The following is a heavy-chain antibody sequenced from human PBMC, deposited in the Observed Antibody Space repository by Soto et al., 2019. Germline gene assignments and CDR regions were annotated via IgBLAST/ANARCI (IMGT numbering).Heavy chain of an antibody. CDR3: ARDWAGFDS. CDR2: ICNSGNT. J-gene: IGHJ4*02. D-gene: IGHD6-19*01. V-gene: IGHV4-61*01. Sequence: PSETLSLTCAVSGGSVTTFNDYWSWIRQPPGKGLEWIGYICNSGNTNYNPSLESRVTISVDTSRNQFSLRLSSVTAADTAVYYCARDWAGFDSWGRGTLVTVSS. CDR1: GGSVTTFNDY.